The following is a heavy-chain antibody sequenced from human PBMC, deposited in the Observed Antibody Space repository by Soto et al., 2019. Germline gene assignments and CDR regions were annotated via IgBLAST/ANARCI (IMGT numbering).Heavy chain of an antibody. J-gene: IGHJ6*02. Sequence: SQTLSLTCVISGDSVSSNSAAWNWIRQSPSRGLEWLGRTYYRSKWYNDYAVSVKSRITINPDTSKNQFSLQLNSVTPEDTAVYYCARDRREYSSSSLLYYYYGMDVWGQGTTVTVSS. CDR3: ARDRREYSSSSLLYYYYGMDV. CDR2: TYYRSKWYN. D-gene: IGHD6-6*01. V-gene: IGHV6-1*01. CDR1: GDSVSSNSAA.